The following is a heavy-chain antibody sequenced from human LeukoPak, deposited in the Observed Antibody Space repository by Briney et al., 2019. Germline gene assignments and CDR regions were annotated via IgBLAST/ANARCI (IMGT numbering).Heavy chain of an antibody. D-gene: IGHD3-22*01. CDR2: ISGNGLGT. V-gene: IGHV3-23*01. CDR1: GITFSNAW. Sequence: GGSLRLSCAASGITFSNAWMTWVRQAPGKGLEWVAAISGNGLGTYYADSVKGRFNISRDNSRNTLYLQMNSLRIEDTAFYYCAKDANYLRSSGYLIPIDFWGQGTLVTVSS. J-gene: IGHJ4*02. CDR3: AKDANYLRSSGYLIPIDF.